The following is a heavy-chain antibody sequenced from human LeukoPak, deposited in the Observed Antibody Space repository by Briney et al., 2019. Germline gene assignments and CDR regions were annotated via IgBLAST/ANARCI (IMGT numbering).Heavy chain of an antibody. J-gene: IGHJ4*02. V-gene: IGHV4-59*13. Sequence: PSETLSLPCTISRGSISTYYWSWIRQTPGTTLKGIGNIHYTGTTRYNPSLESRVTMSLDTPKNEFALRLTSMTAADSAVYYCARGRPDPQNSDYWDYWGQGILVTVSS. CDR1: RGSISTYY. CDR2: IHYTGTT. CDR3: ARGRPDPQNSDYWDY. D-gene: IGHD3-22*01.